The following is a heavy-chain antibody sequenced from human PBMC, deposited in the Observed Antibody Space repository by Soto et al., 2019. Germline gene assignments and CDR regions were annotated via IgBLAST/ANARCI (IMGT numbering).Heavy chain of an antibody. Sequence: GGSLRLSCAASGFTVSSKYMSWVRQAPGKGLEWVSLIQSGGPTYYADSVKGRFTISRDNSKNTLYLQMNSLRAEDTAVYYCARAPPVAARKDDAFDIWGQGTMVTVSS. D-gene: IGHD6-19*01. J-gene: IGHJ3*02. CDR2: IQSGGPT. CDR1: GFTVSSKY. CDR3: ARAPPVAARKDDAFDI. V-gene: IGHV3-66*01.